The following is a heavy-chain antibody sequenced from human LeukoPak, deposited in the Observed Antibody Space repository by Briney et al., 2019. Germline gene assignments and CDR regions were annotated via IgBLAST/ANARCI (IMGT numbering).Heavy chain of an antibody. CDR3: AKDSYDRSGYYYYYFAY. CDR2: ISGSGGST. D-gene: IGHD3-22*01. J-gene: IGHJ4*02. CDR1: GFTFSSYA. Sequence: QSGGSLRLSCAASGFTFSSYAMSWVRQAPGKGLEWVSAISGSGGSTYYADSVKGRFTISRDNSKNTLYLQMNSLRAEDTAVYYCAKDSYDRSGYYYYYFAYWGQGTQVTVSS. V-gene: IGHV3-23*01.